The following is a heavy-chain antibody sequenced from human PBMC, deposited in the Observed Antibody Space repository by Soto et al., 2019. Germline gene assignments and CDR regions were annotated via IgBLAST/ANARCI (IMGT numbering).Heavy chain of an antibody. Sequence: QVQLQESGPGLVKPLQTLSLTCTVSGDSIYSGGFHWSWIRQHPGKGLEWIGYIYYTGSTYSNPSLKSRLTMSVDTSKKQFSLKLGSVTAADTAVYYCARLYRDCSSTNCYSFDSWGQGTLVTVSS. CDR2: IYYTGST. CDR1: GDSIYSGGFH. D-gene: IGHD2-2*02. J-gene: IGHJ4*02. V-gene: IGHV4-31*03. CDR3: ARLYRDCSSTNCYSFDS.